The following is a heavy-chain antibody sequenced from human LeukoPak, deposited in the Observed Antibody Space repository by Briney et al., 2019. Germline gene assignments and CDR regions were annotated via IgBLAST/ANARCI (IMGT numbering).Heavy chain of an antibody. CDR1: GYTFTGYY. Sequence: ASVKVSCKASGYTFTGYYIHWVRQAPGQGLEWMGWINPNSGGTNYAQKFQGRVTTTRDTSISTAYVELSRLRSDDTAVYYCAREGVRDDYYYYYGMDVWGQGTTVTVSS. CDR3: AREGVRDDYYYYYGMDV. D-gene: IGHD3-10*01. CDR2: INPNSGGT. V-gene: IGHV1-2*02. J-gene: IGHJ6*02.